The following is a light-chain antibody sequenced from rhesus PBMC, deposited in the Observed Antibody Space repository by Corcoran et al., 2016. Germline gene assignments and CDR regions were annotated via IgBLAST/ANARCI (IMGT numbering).Light chain of an antibody. CDR1: QGISSY. J-gene: IGKJ4*01. CDR2: YAS. V-gene: IGKV1-37*01. Sequence: DIQMTQSPSSLSASVGDTVTITCRASQGISSYLAWYQQKPGKAPKPLIYYASNLESGVPSRFSGSGSVTACALTISSLQTEEFATYHCQQYNSAPLTVGGGTKVEIK. CDR3: QQYNSAPLT.